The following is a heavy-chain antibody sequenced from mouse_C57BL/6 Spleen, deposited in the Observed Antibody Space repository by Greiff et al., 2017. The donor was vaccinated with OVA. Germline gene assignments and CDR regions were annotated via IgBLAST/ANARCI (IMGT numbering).Heavy chain of an antibody. Sequence: VQLQQSGAELVRPGTSVKVSCKASGYAFTNYLIEWVKQRPGQGLEWIGVINPGSGGTNYNEKFKGKATLTADKSSSTAYMQLSSLTSEDSAVYFCARGTLYAMDYRGQGTSVTVSS. CDR2: INPGSGGT. D-gene: IGHD3-3*01. J-gene: IGHJ4*01. V-gene: IGHV1-54*01. CDR3: ARGTLYAMDY. CDR1: GYAFTNYL.